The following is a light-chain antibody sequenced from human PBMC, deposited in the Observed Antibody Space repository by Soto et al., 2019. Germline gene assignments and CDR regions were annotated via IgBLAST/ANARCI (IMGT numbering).Light chain of an antibody. J-gene: IGKJ5*01. CDR3: QQYGGSPRIT. Sequence: LVFRQSPCTLSFSSAERATLSFSAIERFSSVYLAWYQQRPGEPPSVLIYGASNMATGIPDRFSGSGSGTDFTLIINRLEPEDVAIYYCQQYGGSPRITFGQGTRLEIK. V-gene: IGKV3-20*01. CDR1: ERFSSVY. CDR2: GAS.